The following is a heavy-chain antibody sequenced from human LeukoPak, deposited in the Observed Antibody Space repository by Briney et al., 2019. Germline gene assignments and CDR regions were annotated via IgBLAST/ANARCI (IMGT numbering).Heavy chain of an antibody. CDR1: GFTFSSYS. V-gene: IGHV3-21*01. CDR2: ISSSSSYI. J-gene: IGHJ6*03. Sequence: GGSLRLSCAASGFTFSSYSMNWVRQAPGKGLEWVSSISSSSSYIYYADSVKGRFTISRDNAKNSLYLQMNSLRAEDTAVYYRARPVPRYYMDVWGKGTTVTVSS. CDR3: ARPVPRYYMDV.